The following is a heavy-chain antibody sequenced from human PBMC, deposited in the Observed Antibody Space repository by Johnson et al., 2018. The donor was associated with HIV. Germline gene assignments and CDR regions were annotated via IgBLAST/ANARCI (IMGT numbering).Heavy chain of an antibody. D-gene: IGHD3-16*01. J-gene: IGHJ3*02. CDR1: GFTFSSYG. CDR2: ISYDGSNK. CDR3: ARGGWGDAFDI. Sequence: QLVESGGGLIPPGGSLRLSCAASGFTFSSYGMHWVRQAPGKGLEWVAVISYDGSNKYYADSVKGRFTISRDNAKNSLYLQMNSLRAEDTAVYYCARGGWGDAFDIWGQGTMVTVSS. V-gene: IGHV3-30*03.